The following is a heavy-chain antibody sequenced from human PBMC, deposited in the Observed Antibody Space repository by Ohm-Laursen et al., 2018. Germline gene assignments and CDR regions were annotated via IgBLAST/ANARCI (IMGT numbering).Heavy chain of an antibody. CDR3: AKRGEVVGATFGWYLDL. Sequence: SDTLSLTCAVYGGSFSGYYWSWIRQPPGKGLEWIGEINHSGSTNYNPSLKSRVTISVDTSKNQFSLKLSSVTAADTAVYYCAKRGEVVGATFGWYLDLWGRGTLVTVSS. CDR2: INHSGST. J-gene: IGHJ2*01. D-gene: IGHD1-26*01. V-gene: IGHV4-34*01. CDR1: GGSFSGYY.